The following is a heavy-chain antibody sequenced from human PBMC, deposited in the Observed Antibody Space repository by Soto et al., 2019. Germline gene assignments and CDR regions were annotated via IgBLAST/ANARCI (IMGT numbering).Heavy chain of an antibody. CDR3: ARVGRVSNGGYLDY. Sequence: SETLSLTCTVSGGSISSATFYWSWFRQHPGKGLEWIGYIYYTGNTYYNPSLKSRLTISVGTSKNQFSLKLSSVTAADTAVYYCARVGRVSNGGYLDYWGQGTLVTVSS. CDR1: GGSISSATFY. J-gene: IGHJ4*02. D-gene: IGHD3-22*01. V-gene: IGHV4-31*03. CDR2: IYYTGNT.